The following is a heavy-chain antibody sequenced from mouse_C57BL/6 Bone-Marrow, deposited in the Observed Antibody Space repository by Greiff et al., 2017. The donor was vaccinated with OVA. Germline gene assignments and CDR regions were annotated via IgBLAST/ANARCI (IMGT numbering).Heavy chain of an antibody. J-gene: IGHJ1*03. V-gene: IGHV1-62-2*01. D-gene: IGHD1-1*01. Sequence: LVESGAELVKPGASVKLSCKASGYTFTEYTIHWVKQRSGQGLEWIGWFYPGSGSIKYNEKFKDKATLTADKSSSTVYMELSRLTSEDSAVYFCARHEDAGYYGHWYFDVWGTGTTVTVSS. CDR2: FYPGSGSI. CDR1: GYTFTEYT. CDR3: ARHEDAGYYGHWYFDV.